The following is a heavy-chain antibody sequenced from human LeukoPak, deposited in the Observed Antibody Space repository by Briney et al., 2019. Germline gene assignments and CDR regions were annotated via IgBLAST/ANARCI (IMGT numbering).Heavy chain of an antibody. Sequence: PGGSLRLSCAASGFTFSNYAMSWVRQAPGKGLEWVSGISGSGGRINYADSVKGRFSISRDNSKTTLYLQMNSLRAEDTAVYYCAKDSEYIIGWTFDYWGQGALVTVSS. CDR2: ISGSGGRI. CDR3: AKDSEYIIGWTFDY. CDR1: GFTFSNYA. J-gene: IGHJ4*02. V-gene: IGHV3-23*01. D-gene: IGHD6-19*01.